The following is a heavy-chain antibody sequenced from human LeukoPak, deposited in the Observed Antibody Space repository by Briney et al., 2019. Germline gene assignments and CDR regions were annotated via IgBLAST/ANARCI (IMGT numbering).Heavy chain of an antibody. CDR3: ARGSYDYGDYDPLYYFDY. D-gene: IGHD4-17*01. J-gene: IGHJ4*02. Sequence: GGSLRLSCAASGFTLSSYAMSWVRQAPGKGLEWVSAISGSGGSTYYADSVKGRFTISRVNSKNTLYLQMNSLRAEDTAVYYCARGSYDYGDYDPLYYFDYWGQGTLVTVSS. CDR2: ISGSGGST. V-gene: IGHV3-23*01. CDR1: GFTLSSYA.